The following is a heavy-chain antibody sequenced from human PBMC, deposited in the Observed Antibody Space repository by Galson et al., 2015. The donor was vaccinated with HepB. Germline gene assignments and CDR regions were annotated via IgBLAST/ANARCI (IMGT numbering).Heavy chain of an antibody. CDR3: ARGNPGSGSYYPLNFEY. Sequence: SLRLSCAGSGFTFNKFAMAWVRQSPGKGLEWVSCVSGGGGSTFYADSVKGRFTISRDNSKNTVFLQMNSVRAEDRAVYFCARGNPGSGSYYPLNFEYWGPGTVVTVSA. CDR2: VSGGGGST. V-gene: IGHV3-23*01. J-gene: IGHJ4*02. CDR1: GFTFNKFA. D-gene: IGHD3-10*01.